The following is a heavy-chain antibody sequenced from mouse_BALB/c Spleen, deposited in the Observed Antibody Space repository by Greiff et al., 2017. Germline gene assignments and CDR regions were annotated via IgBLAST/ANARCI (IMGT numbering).Heavy chain of an antibody. D-gene: IGHD3-1*01. Sequence: QVHVKQSGAELVRPGTSVKVSCKASGYAFTNYLIEWVKQRPGQGLEWIGVINPGSGGTNFNEKFKSKATLTVDKSSSTAYMQLSSLTSEDSAVYYCTRSTARAPWFAYWGQGTLVTVSA. J-gene: IGHJ3*01. CDR1: GYAFTNYL. V-gene: IGHV1-54*01. CDR3: TRSTARAPWFAY. CDR2: INPGSGGT.